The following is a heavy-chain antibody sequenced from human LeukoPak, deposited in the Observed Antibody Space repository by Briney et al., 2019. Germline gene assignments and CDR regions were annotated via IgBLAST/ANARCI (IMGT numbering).Heavy chain of an antibody. CDR2: IYYSGST. D-gene: IGHD5-18*01. V-gene: IGHV4-39*07. CDR1: GGSISSSSYY. J-gene: IGHJ5*02. Sequence: SETLSLTCTVSGGSISSSSYYWGWIRQPPGKGLEWIGSIYYSGSTYYNPSLKSRVTISVDTSKNQFSLKLSSVTAADTAVYYCARCGNSYGTGYQFDPWSQGTLVTVSS. CDR3: ARCGNSYGTGYQFDP.